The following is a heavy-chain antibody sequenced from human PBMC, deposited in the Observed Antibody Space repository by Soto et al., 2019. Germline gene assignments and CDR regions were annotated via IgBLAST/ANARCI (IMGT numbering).Heavy chain of an antibody. Sequence: SETLSLTCAVYGGSFSGYYWSWIRQPPGKGLEWIGEINHSGSTNYNPSLKTRVTISXDTSKNPFSLKLSSVTAADTAVYYCARGGDFWSGYYLPADNCFDPWGQGPLVTGSS. CDR2: INHSGST. V-gene: IGHV4-34*01. J-gene: IGHJ5*02. CDR3: ARGGDFWSGYYLPADNCFDP. D-gene: IGHD3-3*01. CDR1: GGSFSGYY.